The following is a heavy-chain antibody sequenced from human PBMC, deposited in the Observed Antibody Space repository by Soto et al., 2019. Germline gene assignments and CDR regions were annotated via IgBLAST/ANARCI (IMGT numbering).Heavy chain of an antibody. V-gene: IGHV6-1*01. CDR1: GDSVSSDTAA. CDR3: ARGVAGSGFDL. Sequence: SQTLSLTCAISGDSVSSDTAALNLIMPSPSRGLEWLGRTYYRSNWRHDYAVSVKSRITVNPDTSKNHFSLQLNSVTPDDTAVYYCARGVAGSGFDLWGQGTLVTVSS. CDR2: TYYRSNWRH. J-gene: IGHJ4*02. D-gene: IGHD6-19*01.